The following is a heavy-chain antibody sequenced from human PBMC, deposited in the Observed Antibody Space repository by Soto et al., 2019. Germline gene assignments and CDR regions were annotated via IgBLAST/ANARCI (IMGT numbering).Heavy chain of an antibody. D-gene: IGHD3-10*01. Sequence: SVKVSCKASGFTFTSSAVHWVRQARGQRLEWIGWIVVGSGNTNYAQKFQERVTITRDMSTSTAYMELSSLRSEDTAVYYCAAVFITPGEAYYYYYGMDVWGQGTRVTVSS. V-gene: IGHV1-58*01. CDR1: GFTFTSSA. CDR2: IVVGSGNT. CDR3: AAVFITPGEAYYYYYGMDV. J-gene: IGHJ6*02.